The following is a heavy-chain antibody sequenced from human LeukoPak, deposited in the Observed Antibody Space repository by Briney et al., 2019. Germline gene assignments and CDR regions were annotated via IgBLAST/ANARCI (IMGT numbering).Heavy chain of an antibody. D-gene: IGHD1-26*01. CDR1: GGSISSSSYY. CDR3: ARREWELLRSYYYYYMDV. Sequence: SETLSLTCTVSGGSISSSSYYWGWIRQPPGKGLEWIGSIYYSGSTYYNPSLKSRVTISVDTSKNQFSLKLSSVTAADTAVYYCARREWELLRSYYYYYMDVWGKGTTVTISS. V-gene: IGHV4-39*01. CDR2: IYYSGST. J-gene: IGHJ6*03.